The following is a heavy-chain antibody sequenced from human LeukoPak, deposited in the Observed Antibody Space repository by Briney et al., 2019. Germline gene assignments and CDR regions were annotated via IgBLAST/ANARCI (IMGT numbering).Heavy chain of an antibody. Sequence: SETLSLTCAVYGGSFRGYYWSWIRQPPGKGLEWIGEINHSGSTNYNPSLKSRVTISVDTSKNQFSLKLSSVTAADTAVYYCAKSYLVAARAEYFQHWGQGTLVTVSS. CDR3: AKSYLVAARAEYFQH. J-gene: IGHJ1*01. D-gene: IGHD2-15*01. CDR1: GGSFRGYY. CDR2: INHSGST. V-gene: IGHV4-34*01.